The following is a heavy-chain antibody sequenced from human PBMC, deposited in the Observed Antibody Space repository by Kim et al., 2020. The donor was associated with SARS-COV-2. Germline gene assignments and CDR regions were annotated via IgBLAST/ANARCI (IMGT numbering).Heavy chain of an antibody. Sequence: GGSLRLSCAASGFTFSSYAMHWVRQAPGKGLEWVAVISYDGSNKYYADSVKGRFTISRDNSTNTLYLQMNSLRAEDTAVYYCARISSGSYRGYFDYWGQGSLVTVSS. V-gene: IGHV3-30-3*01. CDR2: ISYDGSNK. J-gene: IGHJ4*02. CDR1: GFTFSSYA. D-gene: IGHD1-26*01. CDR3: ARISSGSYRGYFDY.